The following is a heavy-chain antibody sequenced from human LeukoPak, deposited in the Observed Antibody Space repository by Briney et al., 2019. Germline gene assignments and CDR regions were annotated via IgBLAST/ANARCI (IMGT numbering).Heavy chain of an antibody. CDR1: GGSISSYY. CDR3: ARESNPARPLDY. J-gene: IGHJ4*02. CDR2: IYTSGST. D-gene: IGHD4-11*01. V-gene: IGHV4-4*07. Sequence: SETLSLTCTVSGGSISSYYWSWIRQPAGKGLEWIGRIYTSGSTNYNPSLRSRVTMSVDTSKNQFSLKLSSVTAADTAVYYCARESNPARPLDYWGQGTLVTVSS.